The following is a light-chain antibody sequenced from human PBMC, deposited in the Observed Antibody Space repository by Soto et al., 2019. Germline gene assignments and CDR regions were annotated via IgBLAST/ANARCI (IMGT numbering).Light chain of an antibody. CDR3: CSYAGSTTHLV. Sequence: QSALTQPASVSGSPGQSITISCTGSSSDVGSYNLVSWYQQHPGKAPKLMIYEVSKRPSGVSNRFSDSKSGNTASLTISGLQAEDEADYYCCSYAGSTTHLVFGGGTKVTVL. V-gene: IGLV2-23*02. J-gene: IGLJ2*01. CDR2: EVS. CDR1: SSDVGSYNL.